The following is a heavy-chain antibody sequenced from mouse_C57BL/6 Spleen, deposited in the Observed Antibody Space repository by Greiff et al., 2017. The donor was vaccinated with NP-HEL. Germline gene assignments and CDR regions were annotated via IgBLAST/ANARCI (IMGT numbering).Heavy chain of an antibody. CDR1: GYTFTDYN. D-gene: IGHD2-1*01. CDR2: INPNNGGT. Sequence: EVKLMESGPELVKPGASVKIPCKASGYTFTDYNMDWVKQSHGKSLEWIGDINPNNGGTIYNQKFKGKATLTVDKSSSTAYMELRSLTSEDTAVYYCSRGDGNYFYFDYWGQGTTLTVSS. J-gene: IGHJ2*01. V-gene: IGHV1-18*01. CDR3: SRGDGNYFYFDY.